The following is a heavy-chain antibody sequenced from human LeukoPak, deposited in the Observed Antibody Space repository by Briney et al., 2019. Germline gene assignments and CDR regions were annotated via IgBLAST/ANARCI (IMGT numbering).Heavy chain of an antibody. D-gene: IGHD2-2*01. J-gene: IGHJ6*03. V-gene: IGHV4-4*07. Sequence: SETLSLTCTVSGGSISSYYWSWIRQPAGKGLGWIGRIYTSGSTNYNPSLKSRVTMSVDTSKNQFSLKLSSVTAADTAVYYCARVFVPAAIDYYYYYMDVWGKGTTVTVSS. CDR3: ARVFVPAAIDYYYYYMDV. CDR2: IYTSGST. CDR1: GGSISSYY.